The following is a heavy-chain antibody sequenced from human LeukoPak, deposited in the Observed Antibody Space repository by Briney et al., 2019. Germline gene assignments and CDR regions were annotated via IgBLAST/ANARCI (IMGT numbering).Heavy chain of an antibody. Sequence: SETLSLTCTVSGGSISSYYWSWIRQPPGKGLEWIGEIYHSGSTNYNPSLKSRVTISVDKSKNQFSLKLSSVTAADTAVYYCARAYYFDSSAYYPLDYWGQGTLVTVSS. D-gene: IGHD3-22*01. CDR3: ARAYYFDSSAYYPLDY. V-gene: IGHV4-59*12. CDR2: IYHSGST. CDR1: GGSISSYY. J-gene: IGHJ4*02.